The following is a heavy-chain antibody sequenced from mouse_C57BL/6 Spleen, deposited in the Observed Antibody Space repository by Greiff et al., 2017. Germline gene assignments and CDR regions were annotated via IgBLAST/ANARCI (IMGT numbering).Heavy chain of an antibody. D-gene: IGHD1-1*01. CDR1: GYAFSSYW. J-gene: IGHJ2*01. Sequence: VQLQQSGAELVKPGASVKISCKASGYAFSSYWMNWVKQRPGKGLEWIGQIYPGDGDTNYNGKFKGKATLTADKSSSTAYMQLSSLTSEDSAVYFCARVTVVAPFDCWGQGTTLTVSS. CDR3: ARVTVVAPFDC. CDR2: IYPGDGDT. V-gene: IGHV1-80*01.